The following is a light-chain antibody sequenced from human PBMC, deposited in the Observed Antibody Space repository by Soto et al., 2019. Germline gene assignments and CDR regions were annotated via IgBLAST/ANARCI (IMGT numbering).Light chain of an antibody. Sequence: DIQMTQSPSTLSASVGDRVTVTCRASQSVSRWLAWLKQKPGKAPRLLIYQFSTLESGVASRFSGSGSGAEFTLTISSLQPDDFATYYCQQYADYPWTFGQGTKVEIK. CDR1: QSVSRW. V-gene: IGKV1-5*01. CDR2: QFS. J-gene: IGKJ1*01. CDR3: QQYADYPWT.